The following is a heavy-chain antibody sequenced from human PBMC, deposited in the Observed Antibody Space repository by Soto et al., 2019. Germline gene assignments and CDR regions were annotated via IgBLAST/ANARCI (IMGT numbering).Heavy chain of an antibody. CDR2: ISYDGSNK. CDR3: ARGYSYYGMDV. D-gene: IGHD1-20*01. CDR1: GFTFSSYA. J-gene: IGHJ6*02. V-gene: IGHV3-30-3*01. Sequence: GESLRLSCAASGFTFSSYAMHWVRQAPGKGLEWVAVISYDGSNKYYADSVKGRFTISRDNSKNTLYLQMNSLRAEDTAVYYCARGYSYYGMDVRGQGNVVTVS.